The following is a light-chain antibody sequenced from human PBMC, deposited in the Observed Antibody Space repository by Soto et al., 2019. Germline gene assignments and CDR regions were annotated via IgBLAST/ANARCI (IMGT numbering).Light chain of an antibody. Sequence: EIVMTQSPATLSLSPLERVTLSFMASQSVSSKLAWYQQKPGQAPRLLIYGASIRATDIPARFSGSGSGTEFTLTISRLQSEDFAIFYCQQYSNWPYTFGQGTKVDIK. CDR1: QSVSSK. CDR3: QQYSNWPYT. J-gene: IGKJ2*01. CDR2: GAS. V-gene: IGKV3-15*01.